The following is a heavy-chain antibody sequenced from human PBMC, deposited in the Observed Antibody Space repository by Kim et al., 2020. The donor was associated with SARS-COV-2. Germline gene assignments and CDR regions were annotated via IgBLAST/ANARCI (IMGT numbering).Heavy chain of an antibody. CDR3: AKDMNCIAVSGTGYYYYGMDV. J-gene: IGHJ6*02. D-gene: IGHD6-19*01. CDR2: ISWSSGSI. CDR1: GFTFDDYA. Sequence: GGSLRLSCAASGFTFDDYAMHWVRQAPGKGLEWVSGISWSSGSIGYADSVKGRLTNSRDNAKNSLYLQMNSLRAEDTALYYCAKDMNCIAVSGTGYYYYGMDVWGQGTPVTVSS. V-gene: IGHV3-9*01.